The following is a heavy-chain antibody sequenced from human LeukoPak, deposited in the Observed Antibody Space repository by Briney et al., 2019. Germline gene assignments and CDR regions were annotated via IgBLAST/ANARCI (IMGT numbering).Heavy chain of an antibody. CDR3: ARGSAGSSSWTLDSDAFDI. Sequence: SETLSLTCTVSGGSISSYYWSWIRQPPGKGLEWIGYIYYSGSTHYNPSLKSRVTISVDTSKNQFSLKLSSVTAADTAVYYCARGSAGSSSWTLDSDAFDIWGQGTMVTVSS. J-gene: IGHJ3*02. CDR1: GGSISSYY. CDR2: IYYSGST. V-gene: IGHV4-59*01. D-gene: IGHD6-13*01.